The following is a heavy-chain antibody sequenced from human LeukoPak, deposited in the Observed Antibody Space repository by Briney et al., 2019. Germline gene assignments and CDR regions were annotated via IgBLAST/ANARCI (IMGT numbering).Heavy chain of an antibody. J-gene: IGHJ4*02. V-gene: IGHV3-9*03. CDR1: GFTFDDYA. CDR3: PRDTPLDY. CDR2: ISWNSGSI. Sequence: PGGSLRLSCAASGFTFDDYAMHWVRQAPGKGLEWVSGISWNSGSIGYADSVKGRFTISRDNAKNSLYLQMNSLRAEDMALYYCPRDTPLDYWGQGTLVTVSS.